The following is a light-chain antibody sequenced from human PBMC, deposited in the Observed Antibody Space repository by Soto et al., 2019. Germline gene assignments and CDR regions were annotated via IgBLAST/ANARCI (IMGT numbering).Light chain of an antibody. Sequence: IVLTQSPATLSLSPGERATLSSTASQSVSNYLAWYQQKPGQAPRLLIYDASNRATGIPARFSGSVSGTDFTLTISSLEPEDFTVYYCQQRSNWPPITCGQGTRLEIK. CDR1: QSVSNY. CDR2: DAS. CDR3: QQRSNWPPIT. J-gene: IGKJ5*01. V-gene: IGKV3-11*01.